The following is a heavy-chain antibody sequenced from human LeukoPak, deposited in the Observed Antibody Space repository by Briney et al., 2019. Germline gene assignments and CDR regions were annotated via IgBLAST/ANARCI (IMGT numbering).Heavy chain of an antibody. Sequence: ASVKVSCKASGYTFTGYYMHWVRQAPGQGLEWMGWINPNSGGTNYAQKFQGRVTMTRDTSISTAYMELSRLRSDDTAVYYCAKGYRRIAVAYYYFDYWGQGTLVTVSS. J-gene: IGHJ4*02. CDR2: INPNSGGT. V-gene: IGHV1-2*02. CDR3: AKGYRRIAVAYYYFDY. D-gene: IGHD6-19*01. CDR1: GYTFTGYY.